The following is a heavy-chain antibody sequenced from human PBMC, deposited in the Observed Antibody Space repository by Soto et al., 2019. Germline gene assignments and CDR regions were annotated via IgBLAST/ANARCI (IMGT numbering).Heavy chain of an antibody. V-gene: IGHV4-59*08. D-gene: IGHD3-10*01. CDR1: GGSISRYY. J-gene: IGHJ4*02. Sequence: SETLSLTCTASGGSISRYYWSWIRQPPGKGLEWIGYIYHSGSTNYNPSLKSRVNLSVDTSKNQFSLKLSSVTAADTAVYYCARRYGGAVDYWGQGTLVTVSS. CDR3: ARRYGGAVDY. CDR2: IYHSGST.